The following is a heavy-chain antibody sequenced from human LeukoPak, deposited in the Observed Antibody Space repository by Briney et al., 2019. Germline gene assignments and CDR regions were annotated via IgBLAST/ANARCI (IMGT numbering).Heavy chain of an antibody. CDR3: ARDQFSIFGVVTFDY. J-gene: IGHJ4*02. CDR1: GYTFTSYG. V-gene: IGHV1-18*01. D-gene: IGHD3-3*01. Sequence: GASVKVSCKASGYTFTSYGISWVRQAPGQGLEWMGWISVYNVNTDYAQKFQGRVSMTTDTSTSTAYMELRSLRSDDTAVYYCARDQFSIFGVVTFDYWGQGTLVTVSS. CDR2: ISVYNVNT.